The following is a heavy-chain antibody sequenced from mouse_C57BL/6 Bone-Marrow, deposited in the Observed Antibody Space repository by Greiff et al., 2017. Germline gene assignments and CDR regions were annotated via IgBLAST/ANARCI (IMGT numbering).Heavy chain of an antibody. D-gene: IGHD6-2*01. CDR3: ARPSPFAY. V-gene: IGHV5-6*01. Sequence: EVQGVESGGDLVKPGGSLKLSCAASGFTFSSYGMSWVRQTPDKRLEWVATISSGGSYTYYPDSVKGRFTISRDTAKNNLYLQMSSLKSEDTAMYYCARPSPFAYWGQGTLVTVSA. CDR2: ISSGGSYT. CDR1: GFTFSSYG. J-gene: IGHJ3*01.